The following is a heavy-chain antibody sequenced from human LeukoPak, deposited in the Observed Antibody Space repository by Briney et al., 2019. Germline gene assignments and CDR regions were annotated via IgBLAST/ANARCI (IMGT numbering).Heavy chain of an antibody. Sequence: PSETLSLTCTVSGGSISSSSYYWGWIRQPPGKGLEWIGSIYYSGSTYYNPSLKSRVTISVDTSKNQFSLKLSSVTAADTAVYYCAGQNCSSTSYYVRAFDPWGQGTLVTVSS. V-gene: IGHV4-39*01. CDR1: GGSISSSSYY. D-gene: IGHD2-2*01. CDR2: IYYSGST. J-gene: IGHJ5*02. CDR3: AGQNCSSTSYYVRAFDP.